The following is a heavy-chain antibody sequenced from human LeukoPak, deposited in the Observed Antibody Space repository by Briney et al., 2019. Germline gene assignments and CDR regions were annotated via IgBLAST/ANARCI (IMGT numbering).Heavy chain of an antibody. D-gene: IGHD3-3*01. J-gene: IGHJ4*02. Sequence: SETLSLTCSVSGYSISSGNYWGWIRQPPGKGLEWIGSIYHSGSTYYNSSLKSRVTISVDTSKNQFSLKLSSVTAADTAVYYCASGDFWSGYSVIDYWGQGTLVTASS. V-gene: IGHV4-38-2*02. CDR3: ASGDFWSGYSVIDY. CDR2: IYHSGST. CDR1: GYSISSGNY.